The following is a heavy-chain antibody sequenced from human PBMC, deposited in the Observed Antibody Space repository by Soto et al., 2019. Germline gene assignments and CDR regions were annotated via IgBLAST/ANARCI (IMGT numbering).Heavy chain of an antibody. D-gene: IGHD3-16*01. CDR1: GGPMAAGDNS. J-gene: IGHJ4*02. Sequence: QVQLQESGPGLVKPSQTLSLTCIVSGGPMAAGDNSWTWLRQPPGKGLEWIGNIDNSGSAYYNPSLKSRVAISVDTSKNQFSLKMTSVTTADTAVYYCARDTGGGGDSCSHGVCPPYFDYWGQGTLVTVSS. CDR2: IDNSGSA. V-gene: IGHV4-30-4*01. CDR3: ARDTGGGGDSCSHGVCPPYFDY.